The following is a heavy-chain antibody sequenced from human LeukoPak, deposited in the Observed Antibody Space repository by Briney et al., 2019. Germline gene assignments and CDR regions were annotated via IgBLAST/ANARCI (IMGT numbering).Heavy chain of an antibody. V-gene: IGHV3-74*01. CDR1: GFTFSSYW. CDR3: ARTDSLTN. D-gene: IGHD3-9*01. Sequence: GGSLRLSCAASGFTFSSYWMHWVRQAPGKGLVWVSRIKNDGSITNYADSVKGRFTISRDNAKNTLHLQMNSLRAEDTAVYYCARTDSLTNWGQGTLVTVSS. J-gene: IGHJ4*02. CDR2: IKNDGSIT.